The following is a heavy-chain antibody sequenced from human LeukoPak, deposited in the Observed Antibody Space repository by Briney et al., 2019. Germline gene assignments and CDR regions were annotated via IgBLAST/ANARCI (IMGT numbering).Heavy chain of an antibody. CDR2: INPNSGGT. D-gene: IGHD4-23*01. Sequence: GASVKVSCKASGYTFTGYYMHWVRQAPGQGLEWMGWINPNSGGTNYAQKFQGRVTMTRDTSISTAYMELSRLRSDDTAVYYCARDLAGGTPAYYSDYWGQGTLVTVSS. CDR3: ARDLAGGTPAYYSDY. V-gene: IGHV1-2*02. CDR1: GYTFTGYY. J-gene: IGHJ4*02.